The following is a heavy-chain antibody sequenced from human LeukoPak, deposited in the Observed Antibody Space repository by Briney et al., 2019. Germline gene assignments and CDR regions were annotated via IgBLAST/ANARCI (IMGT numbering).Heavy chain of an antibody. CDR3: ARGGSMTLDFDY. Sequence: SETLSLTCTVSGGSISSSSYYWGWIRQPAGKGLEWIGRIYTSGSTNYNPSLKSRVTMSVDTSKNQFSLKLSSVTAADTAVYYCARGGSMTLDFDYWGQGTLVTVSS. CDR2: IYTSGST. CDR1: GGSISSSSYY. D-gene: IGHD2/OR15-2a*01. J-gene: IGHJ4*02. V-gene: IGHV4-61*02.